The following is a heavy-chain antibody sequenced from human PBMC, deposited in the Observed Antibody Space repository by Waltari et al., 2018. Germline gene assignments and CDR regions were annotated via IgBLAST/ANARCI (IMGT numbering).Heavy chain of an antibody. CDR3: AKGVGASQFFDY. CDR2: RTAFGSGT. D-gene: IGHD1-26*01. V-gene: IGHV3-23*01. Sequence: LLESGGGLVQPGGSLRLSCVASGFAFKSYAMTWVRQAPGKGLAWVATRTAFGSGTYYGDSVSGRCTISRDNSQNTLYLQVKSLSADDTAVYYCAKGVGASQFFDYWGRGTLVTVSS. J-gene: IGHJ4*02. CDR1: GFAFKSYA.